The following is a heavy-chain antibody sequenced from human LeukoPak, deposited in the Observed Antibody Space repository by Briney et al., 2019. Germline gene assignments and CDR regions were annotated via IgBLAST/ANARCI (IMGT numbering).Heavy chain of an antibody. Sequence: ASVKVSCKTSGYTFSSFDINWVRQATGQGLEWMGWMNTNSGNTGYAQKFQGRITMTRNISISTAYMELSSLRAEDTAVYYCARAYGSADPFDIWGLGTMVTVSS. J-gene: IGHJ3*02. CDR1: GYTFSSFD. CDR3: ARAYGSADPFDI. CDR2: MNTNSGNT. V-gene: IGHV1-8*02. D-gene: IGHD3-16*01.